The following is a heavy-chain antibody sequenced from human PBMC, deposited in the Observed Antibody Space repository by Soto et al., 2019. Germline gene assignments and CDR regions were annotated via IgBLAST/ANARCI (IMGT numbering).Heavy chain of an antibody. CDR2: IKSKTEGGTT. CDR1: GFTFSNAW. V-gene: IGHV3-15*02. CDR3: ATSTYSYTCFRY. Sequence: EVQLVESGGALVKPGESLRLSCAASGFTFSNAWMSWVRQAPGKGLEWVGRIKSKTEGGTTDHAAPVKGRFNVSRDDSKNTLYLHMNSLKTEHTAVYYCATSTYSYTCFRYWGQGTLVSVSA. D-gene: IGHD5-18*01. J-gene: IGHJ4*02.